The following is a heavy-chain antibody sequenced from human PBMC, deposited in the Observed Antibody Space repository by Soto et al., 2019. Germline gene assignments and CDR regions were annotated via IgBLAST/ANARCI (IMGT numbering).Heavy chain of an antibody. Sequence: SVKVSCKASGGTFSSYAISLVRQAPGQGLEWMGGIIPIFGTANYAQKFQGRVTITADESTSTAYMELSSLRSEDTAVYYCARADMVRGKNYYYYGMDVWGQGTTVTVSS. CDR1: GGTFSSYA. CDR3: ARADMVRGKNYYYYGMDV. V-gene: IGHV1-69*13. CDR2: IIPIFGTA. D-gene: IGHD3-10*01. J-gene: IGHJ6*02.